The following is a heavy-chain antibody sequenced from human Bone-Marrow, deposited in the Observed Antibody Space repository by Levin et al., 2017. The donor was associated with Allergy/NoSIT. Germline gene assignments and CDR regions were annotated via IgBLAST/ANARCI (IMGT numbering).Heavy chain of an antibody. CDR2: IYHSGTT. D-gene: IGHD4-17*01. J-gene: IGHJ6*02. Sequence: SQTLSLTCAVSGYFISSGGYAWSWIRQPPGKGLELIGYIYHSGTTYYNSALRSRVTISVDRSKNQFSLRLNSVTAADTAVYYCARATTVTTSYAMDVWGQGTTVTVSS. V-gene: IGHV4-30-2*01. CDR1: GYFISSGGYA. CDR3: ARATTVTTSYAMDV.